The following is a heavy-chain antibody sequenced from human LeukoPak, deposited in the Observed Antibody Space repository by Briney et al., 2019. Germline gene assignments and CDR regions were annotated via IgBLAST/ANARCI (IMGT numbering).Heavy chain of an antibody. CDR3: ARFTPQGYGWGGYNRFDP. J-gene: IGHJ5*02. CDR2: IYYSGST. Sequence: PSETLSLTCTVSGGSISSYYWNWLRQPPGKGLEWIGYIYYSGSTNYNPSLKSRVTISVDTSKHQFSLNLTSVTAADTAVYYCARFTPQGYGWGGYNRFDPWGQGTLVIVSS. CDR1: GGSISSYY. V-gene: IGHV4-59*01. D-gene: IGHD3-16*01.